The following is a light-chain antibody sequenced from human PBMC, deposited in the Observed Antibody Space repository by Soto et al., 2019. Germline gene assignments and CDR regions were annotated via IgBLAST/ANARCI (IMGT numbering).Light chain of an antibody. CDR2: GAS. J-gene: IGKJ1*01. CDR3: QQYGSSKWT. Sequence: EIVLTQSPGTLSLSPGERATLSCRASQSVSNNYLAWYQQKAGQAPRLLIYGASTRATGIPDRFSGSGSGTDFTLTISRLEPDDFAVYYCQQYGSSKWTFGQGTKVEI. V-gene: IGKV3-20*01. CDR1: QSVSNNY.